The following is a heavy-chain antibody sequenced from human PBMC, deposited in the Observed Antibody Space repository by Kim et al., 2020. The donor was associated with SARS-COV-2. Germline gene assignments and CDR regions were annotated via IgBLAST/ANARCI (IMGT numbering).Heavy chain of an antibody. D-gene: IGHD3-10*01. V-gene: IGHV4-34*01. Sequence: SLKSRVTISVDTSKNQFSLKLSSVTAADTAVYYCARGHRSVLWFGNWFDPWGQGTLVTVSS. J-gene: IGHJ5*02. CDR3: ARGHRSVLWFGNWFDP.